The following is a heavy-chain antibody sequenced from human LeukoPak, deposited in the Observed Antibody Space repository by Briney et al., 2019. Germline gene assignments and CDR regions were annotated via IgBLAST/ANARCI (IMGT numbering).Heavy chain of an antibody. CDR3: ARVFTAAVGNPTIDY. D-gene: IGHD6-13*01. J-gene: IGHJ4*02. CDR2: ISYDGSNK. CDR1: GFTFSSYA. Sequence: GRSLRLSCAASGFTFSSYAMHWVRQAPGKGLEWVAVISYDGSNKNYADSVKGRFTISRDNSKNTLYLQMDSLRAEDTAVYYCARVFTAAVGNPTIDYWGQGTLVTVSS. V-gene: IGHV3-30-3*01.